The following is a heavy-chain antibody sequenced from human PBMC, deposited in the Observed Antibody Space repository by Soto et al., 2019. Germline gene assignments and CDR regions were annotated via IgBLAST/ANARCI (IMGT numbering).Heavy chain of an antibody. J-gene: IGHJ4*02. V-gene: IGHV3-23*01. D-gene: IGHD3-3*01. CDR2: ISCSGSGGST. Sequence: GGSLRLSCAASGFTFTSCAMSWVRQAPGKGLEWVSSISCSGSGGSTYYADSVKGRFTISRDNFKDTLFLQMNSLRAEDTAVYYCAKAPPTYDFPYYFDSWGQGTLVTVSS. CDR1: GFTFTSCA. CDR3: AKAPPTYDFPYYFDS.